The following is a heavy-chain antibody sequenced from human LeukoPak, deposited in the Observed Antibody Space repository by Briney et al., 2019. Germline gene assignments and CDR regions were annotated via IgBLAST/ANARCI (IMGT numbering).Heavy chain of an antibody. Sequence: ASVTVSCTASEYTFTSYDINWVRQAPGQGLEWMGWMNPNSGNTGYAQKFQGRVTMTRNTSINTAYMELSSLRFEDTAVYYCARGRHPGPTWISEYWGQGTLVTVSS. CDR1: EYTFTSYD. D-gene: IGHD5-12*01. V-gene: IGHV1-8*01. CDR2: MNPNSGNT. J-gene: IGHJ4*02. CDR3: ARGRHPGPTWISEY.